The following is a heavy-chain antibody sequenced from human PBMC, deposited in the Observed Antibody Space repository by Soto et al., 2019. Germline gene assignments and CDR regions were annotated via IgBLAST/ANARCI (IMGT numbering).Heavy chain of an antibody. V-gene: IGHV4-59*01. J-gene: IGHJ5*02. D-gene: IGHD5-12*01. CDR1: GGSISSYY. CDR3: ARGATIVWFDP. CDR2: IYYSGIT. Sequence: PSETLSLTCTVSGGSISSYYWSWIRQPPGKGLEWIGYIYYSGITNYNPSLKSRVTISVDTSKNQLSLKLSSVTAADTAVYYCARGATIVWFDPWGQGTLVTVSS.